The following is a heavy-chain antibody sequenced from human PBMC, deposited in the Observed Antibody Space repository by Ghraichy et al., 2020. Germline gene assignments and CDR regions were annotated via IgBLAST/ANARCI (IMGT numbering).Heavy chain of an antibody. V-gene: IGHV4-61*01. J-gene: IGHJ6*02. CDR3: ARALNPLYYSGLGSPLMDV. D-gene: IGHD3-10*01. CDR2: TLYRGTT. Sequence: SETLSLTCSVSGGSVNSGSYYWSWIRQPPGKGLEWVAYTLYRGTTNHNPSLKSRGTMSIDTSKNQFSLKLTSVTAADTAVYYCARALNPLYYSGLGSPLMDVWGQGTTVTVSS. CDR1: GGSVNSGSYY.